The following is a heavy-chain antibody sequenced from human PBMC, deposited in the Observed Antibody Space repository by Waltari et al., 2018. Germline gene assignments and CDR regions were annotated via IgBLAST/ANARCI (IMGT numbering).Heavy chain of an antibody. CDR3: VRRGSGSLLGAFDI. CDR2: ISASSSSI. Sequence: EAQLVESGGGLVKPGGSLRLSCAASGFSFSTSNMTWVRQAPGKGLEWVSSISASSSSIYYADSLKGRFTISRDNTKNSLYLQMNSLRGDDTAVYYCVRRGSGSLLGAFDIWGQGTMVTVSS. V-gene: IGHV3-21*02. D-gene: IGHD1-26*01. J-gene: IGHJ3*02. CDR1: GFSFSTSN.